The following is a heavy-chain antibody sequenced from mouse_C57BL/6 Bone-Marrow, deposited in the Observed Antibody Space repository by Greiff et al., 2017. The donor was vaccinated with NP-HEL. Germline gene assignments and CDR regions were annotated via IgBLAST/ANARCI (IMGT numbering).Heavy chain of an antibody. CDR2: ISDGGSYT. D-gene: IGHD1-1*01. CDR1: GFTFSSYA. CDR3: ASLTTVVATDYYAMDY. J-gene: IGHJ4*01. Sequence: EVKLMESGGGLVKPGGSLKLSCAASGFTFSSYAMSWVRQTPEKRLEWVATISDGGSYTYYPDNVKGRVTISRDNAKNNLYLQMSHLKSEDTAMYYCASLTTVVATDYYAMDYWGQGTSVTVSS. V-gene: IGHV5-4*03.